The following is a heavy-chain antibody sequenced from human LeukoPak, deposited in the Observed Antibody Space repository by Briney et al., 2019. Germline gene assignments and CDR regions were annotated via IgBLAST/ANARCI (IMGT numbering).Heavy chain of an antibody. CDR3: ARTIAAAGSVFDI. D-gene: IGHD6-13*01. J-gene: IGHJ3*02. CDR1: GGSISYYY. V-gene: IGHV4-59*01. CDR2: IYYTENT. Sequence: SETLSLPCTVSGGSISYYYWNWIRQPPGKGLEWIGYIYYTENTNYNPSLKSRVTISVDTSKNQFSLKLSSVTAADTAVYYCARTIAAAGSVFDIWGQGTMVTVSS.